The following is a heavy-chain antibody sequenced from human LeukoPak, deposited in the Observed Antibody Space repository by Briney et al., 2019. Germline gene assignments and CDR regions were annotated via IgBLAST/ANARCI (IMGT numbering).Heavy chain of an antibody. D-gene: IGHD3-22*01. Sequence: GRSLRLSCAAAGFIFDDYAMHWVRQAPGKGLEWVSGISWNSGSIGYADSVKGRFTISRDNAKNSLYLQMNSLRAEDMALYYCAKDNDYDSSGPLDYWGQGTLVTVSS. CDR2: ISWNSGSI. CDR1: GFIFDDYA. V-gene: IGHV3-9*03. CDR3: AKDNDYDSSGPLDY. J-gene: IGHJ4*02.